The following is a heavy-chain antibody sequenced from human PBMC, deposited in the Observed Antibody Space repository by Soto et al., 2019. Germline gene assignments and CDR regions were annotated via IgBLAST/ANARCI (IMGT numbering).Heavy chain of an antibody. V-gene: IGHV3-48*02. Sequence: GGSLRLSCAASGFTFSSYSINWGRQAPGKGLEWVSYISSSRSTIYYADSVKGRFTISRDNAKNSLYLQMNSLTDEDTAVYYCARSMTGYYFFDYWGQGTLVTVSS. CDR3: ARSMTGYYFFDY. D-gene: IGHD3-9*01. CDR1: GFTFSSYS. J-gene: IGHJ4*02. CDR2: ISSSRSTI.